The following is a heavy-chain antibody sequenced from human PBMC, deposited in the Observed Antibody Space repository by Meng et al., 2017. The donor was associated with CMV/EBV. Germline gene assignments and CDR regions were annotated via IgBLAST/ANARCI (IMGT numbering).Heavy chain of an antibody. CDR3: ARGGGVGALGY. Sequence: QVQLVGSGGGVVQPGRSLRLSFAASGFTFSSYAMHWVRQAPGKGLEWVAVISYDGSNKYYADSVKGRFTISRDNSKNTLYLQMNSLRAEDTAVYYCARGGGVGALGYWGQGTLVTVSS. D-gene: IGHD1-26*01. V-gene: IGHV3-30-3*01. CDR2: ISYDGSNK. CDR1: GFTFSSYA. J-gene: IGHJ4*02.